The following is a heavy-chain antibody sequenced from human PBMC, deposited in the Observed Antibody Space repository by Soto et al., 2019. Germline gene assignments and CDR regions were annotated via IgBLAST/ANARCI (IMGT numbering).Heavy chain of an antibody. CDR2: MNPNSGDT. CDR3: TKDGNDSSDYYCVRDV. CDR1: GYTLTGYY. J-gene: IGHJ6*02. D-gene: IGHD6-19*01. Sequence: ASVKGACKAAGYTLTGYYVDWVRLAPGQGLEWLGWMNPNSGDTYLAQRFQGRVTMNRDTSIGTAYMELRGLRPEGTALYYCTKDGNDSSDYYCVRDVWGQGT. V-gene: IGHV1-2*02.